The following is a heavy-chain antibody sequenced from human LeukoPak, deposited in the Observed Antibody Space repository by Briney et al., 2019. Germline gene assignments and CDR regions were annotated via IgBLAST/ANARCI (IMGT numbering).Heavy chain of an antibody. CDR2: IYSGGST. CDR1: GITVSSNY. D-gene: IGHD3-10*01. V-gene: IGHV3-66*01. J-gene: IGHJ4*02. CDR3: ARTYYGSGNSHFDF. Sequence: PGGSLRLSCAASGITVSSNYMSWVRQAPGKGLEWVSVIYSGGSTYYADSVKGRFTISRDNARNSLYLQMNSLRDEDTALYYCARTYYGSGNSHFDFWGQGTLVTVSS.